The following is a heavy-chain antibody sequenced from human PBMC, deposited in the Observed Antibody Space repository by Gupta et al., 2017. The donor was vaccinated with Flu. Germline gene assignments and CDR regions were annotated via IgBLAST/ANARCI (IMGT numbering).Heavy chain of an antibody. V-gene: IGHV1-2*02. CDR2: INPNSGGT. CDR3: ARDDYYGSGSPLNWFDP. D-gene: IGHD3-10*01. J-gene: IGHJ5*02. Sequence: QVHLVQSGAAVNKPRASVKVSCKPSGSTFPGYYMHWVRQAPGQGLEWMGWINPNSGGTNYAQKFQGRVTMTRDTSISTAYMELSRLRSDDTAVYYCARDDYYGSGSPLNWFDPWGQGTLVTVSS. CDR1: GSTFPGYY.